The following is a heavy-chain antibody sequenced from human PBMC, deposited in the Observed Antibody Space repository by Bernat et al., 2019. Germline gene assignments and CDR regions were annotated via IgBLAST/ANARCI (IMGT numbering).Heavy chain of an antibody. V-gene: IGHV3-30*18. CDR1: GFTFSTYD. D-gene: IGHD2-2*01. CDR3: AKDNEHCSSTSCYYGLSFDTALRRP. CDR2: ISFDGSNK. J-gene: IGHJ5*02. Sequence: QVQLVESGGGVVQPGRSQRLSCATSGFTFSTYDMHWVRQAPGKGLEWVAVISFDGSNKYYVDSVKGRFTISRDNSKNTLYLQMNSLRAEDTAMYYCAKDNEHCSSTSCYYGLSFDTALRRPWGQGTLVTVSS.